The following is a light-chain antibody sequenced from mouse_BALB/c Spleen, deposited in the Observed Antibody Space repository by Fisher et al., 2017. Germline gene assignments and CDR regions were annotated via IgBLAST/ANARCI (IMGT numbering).Light chain of an antibody. CDR3: HQYHRSPPT. Sequence: IVLTQSTAIMSASPGEKVTMTCTASSSVSSSYLHWYQQKPGSSPKLWIYSTSNLASGVPARFSGSGSGTSYSLTISSMEAEDAATYYCHQYHRSPPTFGGGTKLEIK. J-gene: IGKJ2*01. V-gene: IGKV4-74*01. CDR1: SSVSSSY. CDR2: STS.